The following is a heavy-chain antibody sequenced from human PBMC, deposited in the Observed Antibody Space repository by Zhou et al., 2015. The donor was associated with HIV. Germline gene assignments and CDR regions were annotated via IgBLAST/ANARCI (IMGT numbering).Heavy chain of an antibody. CDR2: IIPIFGTA. Sequence: QVQLVQSGAEVKKPGSSVKVSCKASGGTFSSYAISWVRQAPGQGLEWMGGIIPIFGTANYAQKFQGRVTITADESTSTAYMELSSLRSEDTAVYYCASDNDFWSGYYVVSAFDIWGQGTMVTVSS. J-gene: IGHJ3*02. D-gene: IGHD3-3*01. V-gene: IGHV1-69*01. CDR3: ASDNDFWSGYYVVSAFDI. CDR1: GGTFSSYA.